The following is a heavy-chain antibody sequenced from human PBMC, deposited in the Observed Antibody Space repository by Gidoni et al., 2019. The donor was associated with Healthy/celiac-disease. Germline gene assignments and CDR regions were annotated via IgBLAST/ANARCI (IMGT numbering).Heavy chain of an antibody. CDR2: IYYSGST. Sequence: QVQLQESGPGLVKPSQTLSLTCTVSGGSISSGDYYWSWIRQPPGKGLEWIGYIYYSGSTYYNPSLKSRVTISVDTSKNQFSLKLSSVTAADTAVYYCAREHCTNGVCSDFDYWGQGTLVTVSS. D-gene: IGHD2-8*01. V-gene: IGHV4-30-4*01. CDR1: GGSISSGDYY. J-gene: IGHJ4*02. CDR3: AREHCTNGVCSDFDY.